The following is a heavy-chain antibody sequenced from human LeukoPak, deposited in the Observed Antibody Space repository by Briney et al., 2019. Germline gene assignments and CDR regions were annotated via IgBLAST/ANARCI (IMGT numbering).Heavy chain of an antibody. Sequence: PSETLSLTCTVSGDSISNYYWSWIRQPAGKGLEWIGYIYYSGSTNYNPSLKSRVTISVDTSKNQFSLKLSSVTAADTAVYYCARRSWGLNWFDPWGQGTLVTVSS. CDR2: IYYSGST. CDR1: GDSISNYY. CDR3: ARRSWGLNWFDP. J-gene: IGHJ5*02. V-gene: IGHV4-59*01. D-gene: IGHD7-27*01.